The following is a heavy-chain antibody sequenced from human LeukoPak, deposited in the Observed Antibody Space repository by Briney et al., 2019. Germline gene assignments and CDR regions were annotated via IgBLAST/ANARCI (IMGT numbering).Heavy chain of an antibody. V-gene: IGHV4-59*08. Sequence: SETLSLTCTVSGCSTSSGYWSWIRQSPAKGLEWVGYVYNSGDTGKNPSLKSRVTILLDTSKNQCSLKLTSVSAADTAVYYCARLKLGAYFDLWGRGTLVTVSS. J-gene: IGHJ2*01. CDR1: GCSTSSGY. D-gene: IGHD3-16*01. CDR2: VYNSGDT. CDR3: ARLKLGAYFDL.